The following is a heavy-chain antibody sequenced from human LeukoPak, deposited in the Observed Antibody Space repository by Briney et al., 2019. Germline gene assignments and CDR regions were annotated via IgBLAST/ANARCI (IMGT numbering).Heavy chain of an antibody. V-gene: IGHV4-34*01. CDR1: GGSFSGYY. Sequence: SETLSLTCAVYGGSFSGYYWSWIRQPPGKGLEWIGEINHSGSTNYNPSLKSRVTISVDTSKNQFSLKLSSVTAADTAVYYCARGPHDGSSSWYYFDYWGQGTLVTVSS. CDR3: ARGPHDGSSSWYYFDY. D-gene: IGHD6-13*01. J-gene: IGHJ4*02. CDR2: INHSGST.